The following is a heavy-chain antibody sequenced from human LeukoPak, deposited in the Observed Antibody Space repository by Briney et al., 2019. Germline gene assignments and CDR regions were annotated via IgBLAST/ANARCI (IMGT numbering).Heavy chain of an antibody. CDR1: GFTFSSYG. V-gene: IGHV3-30*02. CDR2: IRYDGSNK. CDR3: AREPRGYSYGPSIDY. D-gene: IGHD5-18*01. Sequence: GGSLRLSCAASGFTFSSYGMHWVRQAPGKGLEWVAFIRYDGSNKYYADSVKGRFTISRDNSKNTLYLQMNSLRAEDTAVYYCAREPRGYSYGPSIDYWGQGTLVTVSS. J-gene: IGHJ4*02.